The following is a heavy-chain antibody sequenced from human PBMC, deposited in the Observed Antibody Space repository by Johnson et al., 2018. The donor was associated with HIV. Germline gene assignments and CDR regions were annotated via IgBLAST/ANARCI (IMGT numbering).Heavy chain of an antibody. CDR3: ARDPALNWGSDAFDI. J-gene: IGHJ3*02. Sequence: QVQLVESGGGVVQPGRSLRLSCAASGFTFSSYAMHWVRQAPGKGLEWVAVISYDGSNKYYADSVKGRFTISRDNSKNTLYLQMNSLRAADTAVYYCARDPALNWGSDAFDIWGQGTMVTVSS. V-gene: IGHV3-30*04. CDR1: GFTFSSYA. CDR2: ISYDGSNK. D-gene: IGHD7-27*01.